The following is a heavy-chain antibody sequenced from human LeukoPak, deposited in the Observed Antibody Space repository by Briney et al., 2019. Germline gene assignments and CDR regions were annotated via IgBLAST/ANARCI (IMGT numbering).Heavy chain of an antibody. Sequence: GGSLRLSCSASGFTFSSYAMHWVRQAPGKGLEYVSAISSNGGSTYYADSVKGRFTISRDNSKNPLYLQMSSLRAEDTAVYYCVRQRITMVRGVISYYGMDVWGKGTTVTVSS. D-gene: IGHD3-10*01. CDR1: GFTFSSYA. V-gene: IGHV3-64D*06. CDR2: ISSNGGST. CDR3: VRQRITMVRGVISYYGMDV. J-gene: IGHJ6*04.